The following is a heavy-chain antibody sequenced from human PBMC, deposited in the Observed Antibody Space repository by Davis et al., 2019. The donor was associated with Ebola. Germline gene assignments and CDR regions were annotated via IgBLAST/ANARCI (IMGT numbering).Heavy chain of an antibody. CDR2: IYYSGST. CDR1: GGSISSYY. V-gene: IGHV4-59*08. J-gene: IGHJ4*02. CDR3: ARDQSTVTTVYFDY. Sequence: SETLSLTCTVSGGSISSYYWSWIRQPPGKGLEWLGYIYYSGSTHYNPSLKSRVTISVDTSKNQFSLKLSSVTAADTAVYYCARDQSTVTTVYFDYWGQGTLVTVSS. D-gene: IGHD4-17*01.